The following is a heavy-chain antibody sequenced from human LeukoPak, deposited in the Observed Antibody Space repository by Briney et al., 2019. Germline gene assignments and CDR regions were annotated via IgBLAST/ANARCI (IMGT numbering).Heavy chain of an antibody. CDR3: TRYANPEAGDGYTDHYYYGMDV. V-gene: IGHV4-34*01. Sequence: PSETLSLTCAVYGVSFTGYYWSWFRQPPGKGLEWIGEINHSGGTNYNPSLKSRVTISLDTSNNQFSLRLSSVTAAYTAVYYCTRYANPEAGDGYTDHYYYGMDVWGQGTTVTVSS. CDR2: INHSGGT. CDR1: GVSFTGYY. D-gene: IGHD5-24*01. J-gene: IGHJ6*02.